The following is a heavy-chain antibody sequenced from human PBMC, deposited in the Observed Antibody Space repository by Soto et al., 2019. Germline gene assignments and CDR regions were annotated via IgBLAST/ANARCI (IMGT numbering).Heavy chain of an antibody. Sequence: PSETLSLTCAAYGGSFSGYYWSWIRQPPGKGLEWIGEINHSGSTNYNPSLKSRVTISVDTSKNQFSLKLSSVTAADTAVYYCARHDSSGYYYVGYYFDYWGQGTLVTVSS. CDR2: INHSGST. D-gene: IGHD3-22*01. CDR1: GGSFSGYY. CDR3: ARHDSSGYYYVGYYFDY. V-gene: IGHV4-34*01. J-gene: IGHJ4*02.